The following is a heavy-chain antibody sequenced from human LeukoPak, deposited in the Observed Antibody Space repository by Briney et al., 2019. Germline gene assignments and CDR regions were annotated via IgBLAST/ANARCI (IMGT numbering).Heavy chain of an antibody. CDR2: IYYSGST. CDR3: ARIPAVREVPRWFDP. J-gene: IGHJ5*02. CDR1: GGSISSYY. Sequence: SETLSLTCTVSGGSISSYYWSWIRQPPGKGLEWIGYIYYSGSTNYNPSLKSRVTISVDTSKNQFSLKLSSVTAADTAVYYCARIPAVREVPRWFDPWGQGTLVTVSS. D-gene: IGHD3-10*01. V-gene: IGHV4-59*08.